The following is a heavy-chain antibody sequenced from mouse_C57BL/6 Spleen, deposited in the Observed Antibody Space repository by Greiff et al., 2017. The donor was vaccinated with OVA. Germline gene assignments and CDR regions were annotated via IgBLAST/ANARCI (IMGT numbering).Heavy chain of an antibody. J-gene: IGHJ1*03. Sequence: ESGPGLVKPSQSLSLTCSVTGYSITSGYYWNWIRQFPGNKLEWMGYISYDGSNNYNPSLKNRISITRDTSKNQFFLKLNSVTTEDTATYYCARGRGNYGWYFDVWGTGTTVTVSS. CDR3: ARGRGNYGWYFDV. D-gene: IGHD2-1*01. CDR2: ISYDGSN. V-gene: IGHV3-6*01. CDR1: GYSITSGYY.